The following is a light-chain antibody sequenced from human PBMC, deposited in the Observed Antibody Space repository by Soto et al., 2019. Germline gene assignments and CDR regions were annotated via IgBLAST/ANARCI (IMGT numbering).Light chain of an antibody. J-gene: IGLJ1*01. Sequence: QSVLTQPPSVSGAPGQRVTISCTGSSSNIGAGYDVHWYQQLPGTAPKLLIYGNSNRPSGVPDRFSGSKSGTSASLAITGLQAEDEADYYCQSYDSSLSGPYGFGTGTRSPS. V-gene: IGLV1-40*01. CDR2: GNS. CDR1: SSNIGAGYD. CDR3: QSYDSSLSGPYG.